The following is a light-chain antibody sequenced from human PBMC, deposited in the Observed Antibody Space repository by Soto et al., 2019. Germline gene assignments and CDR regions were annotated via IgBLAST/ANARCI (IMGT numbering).Light chain of an antibody. CDR1: SSDVGGYNY. J-gene: IGLJ1*01. CDR2: EVS. Sequence: QSALTQPASVSGSPGQSITISCTGTSSDVGGYNYVSWYQQHPGKAPNLMIYEVSNRPSGVSHRFSGSKSGNSASLTISGLQAEDEADYYCSSYTSSSTLYVFGTGTKLTVL. CDR3: SSYTSSSTLYV. V-gene: IGLV2-14*01.